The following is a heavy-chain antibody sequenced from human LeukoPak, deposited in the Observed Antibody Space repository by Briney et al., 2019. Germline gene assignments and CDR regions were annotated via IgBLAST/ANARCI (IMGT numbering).Heavy chain of an antibody. CDR3: ARVLCSSTSCGDAFDI. D-gene: IGHD2-2*01. CDR1: GYSFTSYW. J-gene: IGHJ3*02. Sequence: GESLKISCKGPGYSFTSYWIGWVRQMPGKGLEWMGIIYPGDSDTRYSPSFQGQVTISADKSISTAYLQWSSLKASDTAMYYCARVLCSSTSCGDAFDIWGQGTMVTVSS. CDR2: IYPGDSDT. V-gene: IGHV5-51*01.